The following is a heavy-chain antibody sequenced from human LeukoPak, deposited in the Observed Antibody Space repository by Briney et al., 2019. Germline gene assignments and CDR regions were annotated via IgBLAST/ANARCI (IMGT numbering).Heavy chain of an antibody. D-gene: IGHD5-18*01. CDR2: ISSSSSYI. J-gene: IGHJ4*02. CDR1: GFTFSSYS. V-gene: IGHV3-21*04. CDR3: ARGDTAMVTGYFDY. Sequence: KPGGSLRLSCAASGFTFSSYSMNWVRQAPGKGLEWVSSISSSSSYIYYADSVKGRFTISRDNAKNSLYLQMNSLRAEDMALYYCARGDTAMVTGYFDYWGQGTLVTVSS.